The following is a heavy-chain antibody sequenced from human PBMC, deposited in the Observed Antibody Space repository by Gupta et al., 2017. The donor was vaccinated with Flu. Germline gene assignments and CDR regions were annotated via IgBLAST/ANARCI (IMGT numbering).Heavy chain of an antibody. J-gene: IGHJ4*02. CDR3: ARSSYYDPHGCDD. V-gene: IGHV4-61*02. D-gene: IGHD3-16*01. CDR1: GGSVGSGYFY. CDR2: LYSGGST. Sequence: QVQLQESGPGLVRPSQTLSLTFAVSGGSVGSGYFYWNWVRQPAGKGLEWIGRLYSGGSTKFYNPSLNGRGTVSLDRSKNHVSRDLTSVTVADAATEVWARSSYYDPHGCDDWGRGSRVTVSS.